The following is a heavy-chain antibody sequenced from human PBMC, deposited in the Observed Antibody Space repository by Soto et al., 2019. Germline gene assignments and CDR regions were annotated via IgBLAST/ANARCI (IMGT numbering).Heavy chain of an antibody. J-gene: IGHJ6*02. D-gene: IGHD5-18*01. CDR2: ISSSSSYI. Sequence: EVQLVESGGGLVKPGGSLRLSCAASGFTFSSYSMNWVRQAPGKGLEWVSSISSSSSYIYYADSVKGRFTISRDNAKNSLYLQMNSLRAEDTAVYYCAREDRAAMVFDYYYGMDVWGQGTTVTVSS. V-gene: IGHV3-21*01. CDR3: AREDRAAMVFDYYYGMDV. CDR1: GFTFSSYS.